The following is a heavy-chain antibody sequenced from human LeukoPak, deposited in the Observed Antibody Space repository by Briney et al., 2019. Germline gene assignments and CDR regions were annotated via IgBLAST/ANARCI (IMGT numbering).Heavy chain of an antibody. CDR2: IKRDGST. CDR3: ARAPSEIGGYYPEYFRH. V-gene: IGHV3-74*01. J-gene: IGHJ1*01. Sequence: GGSLRLSCAASGFTFSTYWMHWVRQAPGKGLVWVSRIKRDGSTNYADSVKGRFTISRDNAKNTVSLQMNSLRPEDTGVYYCARAPSEIGGYYPEYFRHWGQGTLVTVSS. D-gene: IGHD3-22*01. CDR1: GFTFSTYW.